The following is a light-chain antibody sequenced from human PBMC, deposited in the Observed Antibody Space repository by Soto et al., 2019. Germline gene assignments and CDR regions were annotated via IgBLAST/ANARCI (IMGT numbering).Light chain of an antibody. CDR1: QSVGSN. CDR2: GAS. Sequence: EIVMTQSPATLSVSPGERATLSCRASQSVGSNLAWYQQKFGQAPRLLIYGASNRATGFPARFSGSGSGTEFTLTISSLQSEDFAIYYCQQYNNWPITFGQGTRLEI. J-gene: IGKJ5*01. CDR3: QQYNNWPIT. V-gene: IGKV3-15*01.